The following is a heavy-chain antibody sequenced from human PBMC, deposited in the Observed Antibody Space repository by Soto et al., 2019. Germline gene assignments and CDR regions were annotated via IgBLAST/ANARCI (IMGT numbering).Heavy chain of an antibody. CDR3: ASADPEGTTAYYFAN. CDR1: GYTFTDYG. D-gene: IGHD1-7*01. V-gene: IGHV1-18*01. J-gene: IGHJ4*02. CDR2: INPDNGNT. Sequence: QVQVVQSGAEVKKPGASLKVSCKASGYTFTDYGINWVRQAPGQGLEWMGWINPDNGNTYYAQKLQGRVTITTDTSTSTAYMELRSLTSDDTAVYYCASADPEGTTAYYFANWGQGTLVTVSS.